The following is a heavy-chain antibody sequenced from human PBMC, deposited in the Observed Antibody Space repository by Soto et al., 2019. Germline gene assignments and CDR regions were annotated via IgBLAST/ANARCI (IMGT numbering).Heavy chain of an antibody. D-gene: IGHD6-13*01. CDR3: TRDASRDSSARGWFDP. V-gene: IGHV3-21*01. Sequence: GGSLRLSCAASGFTFRSFTMNWVRQAPGKGLEWVSTISSNSAYIYYTDALRGRFTISRDNAKNTLHLQMNSLRAEDTAVYYCTRDASRDSSARGWFDPWGPGTLVTVSS. CDR2: ISSNSAYI. J-gene: IGHJ5*02. CDR1: GFTFRSFT.